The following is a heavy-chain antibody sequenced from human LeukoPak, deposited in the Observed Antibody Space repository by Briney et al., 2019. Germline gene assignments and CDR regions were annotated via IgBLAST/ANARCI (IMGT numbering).Heavy chain of an antibody. CDR1: GGSISSSSYY. D-gene: IGHD1/OR15-1a*01. V-gene: IGHV4-39*01. J-gene: IGHJ6*03. Sequence: SETLSLTCSVSGGSISSSSYYWGWIRQPPGKGLEWIGTIYYSGSTYDNPSLNSRVTISVDPSKHQFTLKLNSVTAADTAVYYCARHRTIYSYMDVWGKGTTVTVSS. CDR3: ARHRTIYSYMDV. CDR2: IYYSGST.